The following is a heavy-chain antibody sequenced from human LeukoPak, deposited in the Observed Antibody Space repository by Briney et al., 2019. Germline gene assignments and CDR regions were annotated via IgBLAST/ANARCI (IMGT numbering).Heavy chain of an antibody. Sequence: PWETLSLTSAVYGGSFSGYYWSWIRQPPGKGLEWIGEINHSGSTYYNPSLKSRVTISVDTSKNQFSLKLSSVTAADTAVYYCARDPASAGTGGVYWSQGTLVTVSS. CDR1: GGSFSGYY. CDR3: ARDPASAGTGGVY. J-gene: IGHJ4*02. CDR2: INHSGST. D-gene: IGHD6-13*01. V-gene: IGHV4-34*01.